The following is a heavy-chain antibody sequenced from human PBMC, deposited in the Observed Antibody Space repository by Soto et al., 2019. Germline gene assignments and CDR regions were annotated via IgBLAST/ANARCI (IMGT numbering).Heavy chain of an antibody. CDR3: ATFPGIAVAGTFFYWFDP. CDR2: IYSGGST. V-gene: IGHV3-66*01. J-gene: IGHJ5*02. D-gene: IGHD6-19*01. CDR1: GFTVSSKY. Sequence: GGSLRLSCAASGFTVSSKYMSWVRQAPGKGLEWVSVIYSGGSTYYADSVKGRFTISRDNSKNTLYLQMNSLRAEDTAVYYCATFPGIAVAGTFFYWFDPWGQGTLVTSPQ.